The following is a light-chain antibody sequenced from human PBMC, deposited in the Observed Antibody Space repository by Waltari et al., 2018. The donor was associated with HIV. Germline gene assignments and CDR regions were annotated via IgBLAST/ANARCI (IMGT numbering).Light chain of an antibody. CDR1: NADFGHYHF. Sequence: QSVLSQPASVSGFPGQSITIPGTGANADFGHYHFFSWYQNPPGKVPKVIIYEIMTRPSGVSDRFSGSKSGNTASLTISRLRAEDEADYYCASYTANDTVIFGGGTKVTVL. J-gene: IGLJ2*01. V-gene: IGLV2-14*01. CDR3: ASYTANDTVI. CDR2: EIM.